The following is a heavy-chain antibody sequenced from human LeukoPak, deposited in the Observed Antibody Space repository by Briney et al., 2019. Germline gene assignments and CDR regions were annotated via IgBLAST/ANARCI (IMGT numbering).Heavy chain of an antibody. CDR2: INPNSGGT. CDR3: ARGRKPFSGTAIYSGNWFDP. CDR1: GYTFTGYY. D-gene: IGHD3-10*02. V-gene: IGHV1-2*02. J-gene: IGHJ5*02. Sequence: ASVKVSCKASGYTFTGYYMHWVRQAPGQGLEWMGWINPNSGGTNYAQKFQGRVTMTRDTSISTAYMELSRLRSDDTAAYYCARGRKPFSGTAIYSGNWFDPWGQGTLVTVSS.